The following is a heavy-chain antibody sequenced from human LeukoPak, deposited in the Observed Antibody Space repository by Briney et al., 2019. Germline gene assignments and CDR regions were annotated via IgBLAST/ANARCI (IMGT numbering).Heavy chain of an antibody. J-gene: IGHJ4*02. D-gene: IGHD3-22*01. V-gene: IGHV3-23*01. CDR2: ISGTGSST. CDR3: AKGTKYYYDSSGYEY. Sequence: PGGSLRLSCAASGFTFSSYAMSWVRQAPGKGLEWFSAISGTGSSTYYADSVKGRFTISRDNSKNTLYLQMNSLRAEDTAVYYCAKGTKYYYDSSGYEYWGQGTLVTVSS. CDR1: GFTFSSYA.